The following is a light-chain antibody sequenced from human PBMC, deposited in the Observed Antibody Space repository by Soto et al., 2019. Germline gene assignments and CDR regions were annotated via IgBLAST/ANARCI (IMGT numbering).Light chain of an antibody. CDR3: QHYNSYSEA. CDR1: QTISSW. V-gene: IGKV1-5*03. Sequence: DIQIAQSTSTLSASVEGSVTVACRSSQTISSWLAWYQQRPGKSPKLLIYKAFTLKSGVPSRFSGSGSGTEFTLTISSLQPDDFATYYCQHYNSYSEAFGQGTELDI. CDR2: KAF. J-gene: IGKJ1*01.